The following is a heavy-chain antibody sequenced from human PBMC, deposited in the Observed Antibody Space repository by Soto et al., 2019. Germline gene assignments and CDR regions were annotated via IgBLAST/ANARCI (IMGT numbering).Heavy chain of an antibody. D-gene: IGHD1-26*01. V-gene: IGHV4-34*01. CDR3: ARGLGGADY. J-gene: IGHJ4*02. CDR2: INHSGST. CDR1: GGSFSGYY. Sequence: SETLSLTCAVYGGSFSGYYWSWIRQPPGKGLEWIGEINHSGSTNYNPSLKSRVTISVDTSKNQFSLKLSPVTAADTAVYYCARGLGGADYWGQGTLVTVSS.